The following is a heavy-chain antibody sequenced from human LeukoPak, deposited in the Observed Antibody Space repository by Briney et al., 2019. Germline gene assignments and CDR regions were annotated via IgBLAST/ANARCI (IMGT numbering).Heavy chain of an antibody. D-gene: IGHD7-27*01. V-gene: IGHV4-39*01. CDR3: ARLRANWGSDY. CDR2: IYSSGST. Sequence: SETLSLTCTVSGGSISSGVYYWSWIRQPPGKGLEWIGSIYSSGSTYYNPSLKSRVSISVGTSKNQFSLKLSSVTAADTAVYYCARLRANWGSDYWGQGTLVTVSS. CDR1: GGSISSGVYY. J-gene: IGHJ4*02.